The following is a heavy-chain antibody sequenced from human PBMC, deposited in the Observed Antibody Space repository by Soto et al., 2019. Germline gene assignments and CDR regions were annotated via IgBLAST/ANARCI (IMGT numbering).Heavy chain of an antibody. V-gene: IGHV4-59*02. CDR2: MYYNGNI. Sequence: PSETLSLTCNFSGVSVTNYYWTWIRQSPDKGLEWIAYMYYNGNINYNPSLKSRVTISIDTSKNQFSLTLKSVTAADTAVYYCASGGNWFDPWGQGVLVTVSS. J-gene: IGHJ5*02. D-gene: IGHD3-16*01. CDR3: ASGGNWFDP. CDR1: GVSVTNYY.